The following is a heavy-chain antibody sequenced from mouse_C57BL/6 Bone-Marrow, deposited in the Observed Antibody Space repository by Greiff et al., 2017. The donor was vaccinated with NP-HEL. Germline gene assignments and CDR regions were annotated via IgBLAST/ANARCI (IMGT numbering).Heavy chain of an antibody. D-gene: IGHD2-4*01. CDR3: ARSFYDYDGPWFAY. J-gene: IGHJ3*01. V-gene: IGHV1-15*01. CDR2: IDPETGGT. CDR1: GYTFTDYE. Sequence: QVQLQQSGAELVRPGASVTLSCKASGYTFTDYEMHWVKQTPVHGLEWIGAIDPETGGTAYNQKFKGKAILTADKSSSTAYMELRSLTSEDSAVYYCARSFYDYDGPWFAYWGQGTLVTVSA.